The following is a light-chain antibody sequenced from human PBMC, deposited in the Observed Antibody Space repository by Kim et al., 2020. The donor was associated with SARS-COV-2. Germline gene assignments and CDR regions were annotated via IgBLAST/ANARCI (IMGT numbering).Light chain of an antibody. CDR1: QSLLHSNGYNY. CDR3: MQALQTPWT. CDR2: LDS. J-gene: IGKJ1*01. Sequence: DIVMTQSPLSLPVTPGEPASISCRSSQSLLHSNGYNYLDWYLQKPGQSPQLLIYLDSNRASGVPDRFSGSASGTDFTLKISRVEAEDVGFYYCMQALQTPWTFGQGTKVYIK. V-gene: IGKV2-28*01.